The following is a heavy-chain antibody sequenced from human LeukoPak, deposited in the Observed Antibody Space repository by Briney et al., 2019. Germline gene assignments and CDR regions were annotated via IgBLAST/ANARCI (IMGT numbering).Heavy chain of an antibody. CDR1: GGSISSSRYY. J-gene: IGHJ6*02. Sequence: SETLSLTCIVSGGSISSSRYYWGWIRQPPGKGLGWIGSIDYSGSTYYNPSLKSRVTISVDTYNDQFSLKLSSVTAADTAVYYCARNIVVVVAATRGSYYYGMDVWGQGTTVTVSS. V-gene: IGHV4-39*01. CDR2: IDYSGST. D-gene: IGHD2-15*01. CDR3: ARNIVVVVAATRGSYYYGMDV.